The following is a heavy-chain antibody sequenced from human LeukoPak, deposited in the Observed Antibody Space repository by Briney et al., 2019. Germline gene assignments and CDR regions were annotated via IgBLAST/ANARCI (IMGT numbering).Heavy chain of an antibody. J-gene: IGHJ4*02. CDR3: ARESENYYFDY. Sequence: SETLSLTCTVSGGSISSSSYYWGWIRQPPGKGLEWIGSIYYSGSTNYNPSLKSRVTISVDTSKNQFSLKLSSVTAADTAVYYCARESENYYFDYWGQGTLVTVSS. CDR2: IYYSGST. CDR1: GGSISSSSYY. V-gene: IGHV4-39*07.